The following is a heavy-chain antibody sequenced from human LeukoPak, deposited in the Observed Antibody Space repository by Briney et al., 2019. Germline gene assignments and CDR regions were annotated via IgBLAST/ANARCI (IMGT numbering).Heavy chain of an antibody. CDR2: ISSNGGST. V-gene: IGHV3-64*01. CDR3: ARGRYFDWLLSVFGAFDI. J-gene: IGHJ3*02. Sequence: GGSLRLSCAASGFTFSSYAMHWVRQAPGKGLEYVSAISSNGGSTYYTNSVKGRFTISRDNSKNTLYLQMGSLRAEDMAVYYCARGRYFDWLLSVFGAFDIWGQGTMVTVSS. CDR1: GFTFSSYA. D-gene: IGHD3-9*01.